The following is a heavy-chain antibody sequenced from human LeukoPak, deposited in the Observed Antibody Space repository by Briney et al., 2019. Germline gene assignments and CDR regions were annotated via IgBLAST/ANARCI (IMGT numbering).Heavy chain of an antibody. CDR3: ARANVETDGIDY. V-gene: IGHV4-34*01. CDR1: GGSFSGYY. Sequence: SETLSLTCAVYGGSFSGYYWSWIRQPPGKGLEWIGEINHSGSTNYNPSLKSRVTISVDTFKNQFSLKLSSVTAADTAVYYCARANVETDGIDYWGQGTLVTVSS. CDR2: INHSGST. J-gene: IGHJ4*02. D-gene: IGHD2-21*02.